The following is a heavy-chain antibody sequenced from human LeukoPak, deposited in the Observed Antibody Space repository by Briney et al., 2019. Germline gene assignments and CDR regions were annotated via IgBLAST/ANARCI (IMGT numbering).Heavy chain of an antibody. CDR2: INPNSGGT. CDR1: GYTFTGHY. D-gene: IGHD6-13*01. V-gene: IGHV1-2*02. CDR3: ARGDGYSSTRPFDY. Sequence: ASVKVSCKASGYTFTGHYMHWVRQAPGQGLEWMGWINPNSGGTNYAQKFQGRVTMTRDTSISTANMELSRLRSDDTAVFYCARGDGYSSTRPFDYWGQGSLVTVSS. J-gene: IGHJ4*02.